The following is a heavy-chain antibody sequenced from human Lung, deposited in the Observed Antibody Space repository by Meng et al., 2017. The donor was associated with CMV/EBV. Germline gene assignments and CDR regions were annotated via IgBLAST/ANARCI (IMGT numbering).Heavy chain of an antibody. CDR1: GGSISSYS. CDR2: SGST. D-gene: IGHD3-10*02. Sequence: SETLSLTCSVSGGSISSYSWSWIRQPPGKGLEWIGYSGSTNYNPSLQSRVTISVDTSKNQFSLKLSSVTAADTAVYYCARGGRCSDAWGQGTLVTVSS. J-gene: IGHJ5*02. V-gene: IGHV4-59*01. CDR3: ARGGRCSDA.